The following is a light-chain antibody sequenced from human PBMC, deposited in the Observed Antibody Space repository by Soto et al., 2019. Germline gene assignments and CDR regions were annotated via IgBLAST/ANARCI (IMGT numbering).Light chain of an antibody. CDR3: QQRKSYPRT. CDR2: AAS. Sequence: IPLTQSPSFLSASVGDRVTIACRASQGINIFLAWFQQKQGKAPNXLISAASTLQSGVPSRFRGNESETELTITITGLKPEDVETDDCQQRKSYPRTFGQGTKVEIK. V-gene: IGKV1-9*01. CDR1: QGINIF. J-gene: IGKJ2*01.